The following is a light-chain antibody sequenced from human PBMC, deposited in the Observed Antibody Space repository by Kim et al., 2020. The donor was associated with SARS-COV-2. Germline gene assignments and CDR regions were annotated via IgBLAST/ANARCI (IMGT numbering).Light chain of an antibody. CDR1: QSITSY. CDR2: AAS. V-gene: IGKV1-39*01. CDR3: QQSYNTPLT. J-gene: IGKJ4*01. Sequence: ASVGDRVTISCRASQSITSYLNWYQQKPGRAPNLLIYAASNLQTGVPSRFGGSGSGTDFTLTISSLQPEDVATYYCQQSYNTPLTFGRGTKVDIK.